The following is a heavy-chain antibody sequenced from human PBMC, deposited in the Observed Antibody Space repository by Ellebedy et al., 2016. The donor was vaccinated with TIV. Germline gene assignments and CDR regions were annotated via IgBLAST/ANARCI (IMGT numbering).Heavy chain of an antibody. Sequence: GESLKISCAASGFTFSSFAMHWVRQPPGKGLEWLSVISADGRTISQADSVKGRFTITRDNSKNTLYAQMNRLTTEDTAVYYCAKGSSSGFSYDRLGFGYWGQGTVVTVSS. CDR1: GFTFSSFA. V-gene: IGHV3-23*01. CDR2: ISADGRTI. CDR3: AKGSSSGFSYDRLGFGY. D-gene: IGHD3-22*01. J-gene: IGHJ4*02.